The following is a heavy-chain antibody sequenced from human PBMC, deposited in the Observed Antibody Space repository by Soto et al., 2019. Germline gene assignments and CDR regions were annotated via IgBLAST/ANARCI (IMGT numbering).Heavy chain of an antibody. CDR3: AREYTAWPLAYGLDV. J-gene: IGHJ6*02. CDR1: GFTFSGSA. CDR2: ISSRSDI. Sequence: SLRLSCAASGFTFSGSAMHWVRQASGKGLEWVSSISSRSDIYYADSAKGRFTISRDNAKNSVSLQMNSLRAEDTAVYYCAREYTAWPLAYGLDVWGQGTTVTVSS. V-gene: IGHV3-21*01. D-gene: IGHD2-2*02.